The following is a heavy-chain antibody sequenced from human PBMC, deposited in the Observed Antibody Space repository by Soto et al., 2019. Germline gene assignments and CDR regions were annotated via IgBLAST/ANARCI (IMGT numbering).Heavy chain of an antibody. CDR3: ARDQGYYDFWSGTLDV. V-gene: IGHV3-30-3*01. D-gene: IGHD3-3*01. Sequence: GGSLRLSCAASGFTFSSYAMHWVRQAPGKGLEWVAVISYDGSNKYYADSVKGRFTISRDNSKNTLYLQMNSLRAEDTAVYYCARDQGYYDFWSGTLDVWGQGTTVTVSS. CDR2: ISYDGSNK. J-gene: IGHJ6*02. CDR1: GFTFSSYA.